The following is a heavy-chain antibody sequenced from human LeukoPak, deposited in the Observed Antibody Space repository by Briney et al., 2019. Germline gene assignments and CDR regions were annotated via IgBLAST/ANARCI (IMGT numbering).Heavy chain of an antibody. CDR1: GFTFCNAW. CDR3: TTLKDTVVVVAATPDYYYYMDV. D-gene: IGHD2-15*01. Sequence: PGGSLRLSXAASGFTFCNAWMSWVRQSPGKGLEWLGRIKSKTDGGTTDYAAPVKGRFTISRDDSKNTLYLQMNSLKTEDTAVYYCTTLKDTVVVVAATPDYYYYMDVWGKGTTVTVSS. CDR2: IKSKTDGGTT. J-gene: IGHJ6*03. V-gene: IGHV3-15*01.